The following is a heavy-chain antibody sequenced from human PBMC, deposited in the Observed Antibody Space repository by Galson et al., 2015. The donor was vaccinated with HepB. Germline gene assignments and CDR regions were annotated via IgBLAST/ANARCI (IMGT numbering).Heavy chain of an antibody. V-gene: IGHV1-69*10. CDR3: ARGVPAAPYYYYYMDV. CDR2: IIPILGIA. J-gene: IGHJ6*03. Sequence: SVKVSCKASGGTFSSYAISWVRQAPGQGLEWMGGIIPILGIANYAQKFQGRVTITADKSTSTAYMELSSLRSEDTAVYYCARGVPAAPYYYYYMDVWGKGTTVTVSS. CDR1: GGTFSSYA. D-gene: IGHD2-2*01.